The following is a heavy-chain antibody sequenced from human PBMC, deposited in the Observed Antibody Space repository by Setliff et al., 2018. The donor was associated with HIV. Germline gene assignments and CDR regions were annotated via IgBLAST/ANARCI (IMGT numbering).Heavy chain of an antibody. V-gene: IGHV1-69*05. D-gene: IGHD3-22*01. Sequence: SVKVSCKASGDTFSNVLITWVRQAPGQGLEWMGGFILLYGSRNYAQRFQGRVSMTTDGVMSTAYTELSSLTPDDTAVYYCARYFYDSSGYSGSDHWGQGTLVTVSS. CDR1: GDTFSNVL. J-gene: IGHJ4*02. CDR3: ARYFYDSSGYSGSDH. CDR2: FILLYGSR.